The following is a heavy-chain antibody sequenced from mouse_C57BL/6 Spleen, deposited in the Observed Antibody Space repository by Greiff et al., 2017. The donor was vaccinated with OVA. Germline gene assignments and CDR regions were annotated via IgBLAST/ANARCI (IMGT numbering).Heavy chain of an antibody. D-gene: IGHD2-3*01. Sequence: EVQLQQSGAELVRPGASVKLSCTASGFNIKDDYMHWVKQRPEQGLEWIGWIDPENGDTEYASKFQGKATITADTSSNTAYLQLSSLTSEDTAVYYCTTRGLLQTWFAYWGQGTLVTVSA. CDR2: IDPENGDT. CDR1: GFNIKDDY. J-gene: IGHJ3*01. V-gene: IGHV14-4*01. CDR3: TTRGLLQTWFAY.